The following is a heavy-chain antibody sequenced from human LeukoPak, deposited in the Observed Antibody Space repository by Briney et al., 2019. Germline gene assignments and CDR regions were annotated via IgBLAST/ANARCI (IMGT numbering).Heavy chain of an antibody. CDR2: IRHDVSNK. CDR3: AKRQNFVAVVPAAIGWYFDV. V-gene: IGHV3-30*02. J-gene: IGHJ2*01. D-gene: IGHD2-2*02. Sequence: GGSLRLSCAASGFTFSSYGMYWVRQAPGKGLEWVAFIRHDVSNKYYSDSVKGRFTISRDNSENTVYLQMNSLRAADTAVYYCAKRQNFVAVVPAAIGWYFDVWGRGTVVTVSS. CDR1: GFTFSSYG.